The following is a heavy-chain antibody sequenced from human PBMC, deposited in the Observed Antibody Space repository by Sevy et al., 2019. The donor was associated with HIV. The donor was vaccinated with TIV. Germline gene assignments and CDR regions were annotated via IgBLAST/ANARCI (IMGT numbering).Heavy chain of an antibody. D-gene: IGHD1-26*01. Sequence: GGSLRLSCAASGFTFSSYWMHWVRQAPGKGLVWVSRIKTDGSDTSYADPVKGRFTISGDNTKNTLYLQMNSLRAEETAVYYCARRPTDQSGSYWFDPWGQGTLVTVSS. J-gene: IGHJ5*02. V-gene: IGHV3-74*01. CDR2: IKTDGSDT. CDR1: GFTFSSYW. CDR3: ARRPTDQSGSYWFDP.